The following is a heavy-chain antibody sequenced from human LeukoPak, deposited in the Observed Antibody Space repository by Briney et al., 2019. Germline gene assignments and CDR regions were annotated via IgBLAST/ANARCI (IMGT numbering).Heavy chain of an antibody. V-gene: IGHV4-39*07. Sequence: PSETLSLTCPVSGGSISGSIYYWGWIRQPPGKGLKWLGCIRYSGITYYNPSIKSRGTISVDTSKTQFSLKLSSVTAADTAVDYCASDSHFSDSSGYYYFDYWGQGTLVTVSS. J-gene: IGHJ4*02. CDR2: IRYSGIT. D-gene: IGHD3-22*01. CDR1: GGSISGSIYY. CDR3: ASDSHFSDSSGYYYFDY.